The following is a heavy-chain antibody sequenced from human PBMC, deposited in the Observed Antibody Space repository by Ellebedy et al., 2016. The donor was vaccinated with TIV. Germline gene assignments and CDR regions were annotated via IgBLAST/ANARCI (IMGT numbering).Heavy chain of an antibody. CDR1: GFTFSRYW. J-gene: IGHJ6*02. V-gene: IGHV3-7*03. CDR2: IKQDGSEK. CDR3: VRDRYSSAWYEFDYYYYGMDV. Sequence: GESLKISCAASGFTFSRYWMTWVRQAPGKGLEWVANIKQDGSEKYYVDSVKGRFTISRDNAKNSLYLQMNSLRAEDTAVYYCVRDRYSSAWYEFDYYYYGMDVWGQGTTVTVSS. D-gene: IGHD6-19*01.